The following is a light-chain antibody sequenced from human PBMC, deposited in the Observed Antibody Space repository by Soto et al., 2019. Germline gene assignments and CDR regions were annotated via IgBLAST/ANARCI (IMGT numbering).Light chain of an antibody. V-gene: IGKV1-5*03. CDR3: QPYNSYSRA. Sequence: LHNTDSISTLSVSGRDSDTISCRASQTISSWLAWYQQKPGKAPKLLIYKASTLKSGVPSRFSGSGSGTEFTLTISSLQPDDFATYYCQPYNSYSRAFGQGTKVDI. CDR1: QTISSW. CDR2: KAS. J-gene: IGKJ1*01.